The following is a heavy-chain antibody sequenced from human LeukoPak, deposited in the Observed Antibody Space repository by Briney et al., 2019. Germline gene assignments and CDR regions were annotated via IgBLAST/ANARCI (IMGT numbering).Heavy chain of an antibody. V-gene: IGHV3-15*01. CDR2: IKTKTDGETR. CDR3: TTNDAFDI. CDR1: GFTFNNAW. Sequence: GGSLRLSCAASGFTFNNAWMNWVRQAPGKGLKWVGRIKTKTDGETRDYAAPVKDRFTISREDSKNTLYLQMNSLKTDDTAVYYCTTNDAFDIWGRGTMVTVSS. J-gene: IGHJ3*02.